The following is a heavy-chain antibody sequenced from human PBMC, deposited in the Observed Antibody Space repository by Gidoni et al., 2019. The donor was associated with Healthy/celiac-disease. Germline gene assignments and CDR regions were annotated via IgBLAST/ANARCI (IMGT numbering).Heavy chain of an antibody. D-gene: IGHD2-15*01. CDR1: GYTFASYE. CDR3: ARGLEEVAATAVDY. Sequence: QVQLVQSGAEVKKPGAAVKVSCKASGYTFASYELDWVRPATGQGLEWMGWMNPNSGNTGYAQKFQGRVTMTRNTAISTAYMELSSLRSEDTAVYYCARGLEEVAATAVDYWGQGTLVTVSS. V-gene: IGHV1-8*01. CDR2: MNPNSGNT. J-gene: IGHJ4*02.